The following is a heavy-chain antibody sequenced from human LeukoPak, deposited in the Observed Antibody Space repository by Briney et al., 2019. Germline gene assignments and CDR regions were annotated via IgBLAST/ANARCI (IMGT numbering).Heavy chain of an antibody. V-gene: IGHV4-59*08. CDR3: ARHAIYSGDYSFWFDL. D-gene: IGHD1-26*01. CDR1: GGSISGYY. Sequence: SATLSLTCTVSGGSISGYYWSWIRQPPGKGLEWLAYIYNSGSTNYNPSLKSRVTISVDTPENQVSLRLSSVTAADTAVYYCARHAIYSGDYSFWFDLWGLGTLVTVSS. CDR2: IYNSGST. J-gene: IGHJ5*02.